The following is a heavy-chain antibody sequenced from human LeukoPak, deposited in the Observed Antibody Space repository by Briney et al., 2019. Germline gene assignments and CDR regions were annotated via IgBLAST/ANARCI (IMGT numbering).Heavy chain of an antibody. V-gene: IGHV3-9*01. D-gene: IGHD3-10*01. Sequence: PGGSLRLSCAASGFTFDDYAMHWVRQAPGKGLEWVSGISWNSGSIGYADSVKGRFTISRDNSKNTLYLQMNSLRAEDTAVYYCARDNGGFDYWGQGTLVTVSS. J-gene: IGHJ4*02. CDR3: ARDNGGFDY. CDR2: ISWNSGSI. CDR1: GFTFDDYA.